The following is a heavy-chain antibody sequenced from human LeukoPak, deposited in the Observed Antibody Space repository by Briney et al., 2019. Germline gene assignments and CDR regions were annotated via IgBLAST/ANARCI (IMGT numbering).Heavy chain of an antibody. Sequence: GGSLRLSCAASGFTFNGYWMSWVRQAPGKGLEWVANIKQDGSEKYYVDSVRGRLTISRDNAENSLFLQMNRLRVEDTAVYYCTRDFGRSSYYFDFWGQGTLVTVSS. J-gene: IGHJ4*02. V-gene: IGHV3-7*01. CDR1: GFTFNGYW. CDR3: TRDFGRSSYYFDF. CDR2: IKQDGSEK. D-gene: IGHD3-3*01.